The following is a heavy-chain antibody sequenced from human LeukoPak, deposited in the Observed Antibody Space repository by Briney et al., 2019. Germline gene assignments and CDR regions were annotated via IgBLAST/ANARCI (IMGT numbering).Heavy chain of an antibody. V-gene: IGHV4-59*12. Sequence: SETLSLTCTVSGGSISSYYWSWTRQPPGKGLEWIGYIYYSGSTNYNPSLKSRVTISVDTSKNQFSLKLSSVTAADTAVYYCARARRFLWFGELSPGGWFGPWGQGTLVTVSS. J-gene: IGHJ5*02. D-gene: IGHD3-10*01. CDR3: ARARRFLWFGELSPGGWFGP. CDR2: IYYSGST. CDR1: GGSISSYY.